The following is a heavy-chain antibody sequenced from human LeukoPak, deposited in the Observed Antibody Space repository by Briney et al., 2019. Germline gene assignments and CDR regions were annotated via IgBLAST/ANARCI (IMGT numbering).Heavy chain of an antibody. V-gene: IGHV4-59*01. CDR1: GGSIRSYY. J-gene: IGHJ5*02. CDR3: ARDLGDSGGYSSRIDWLDP. CDR2: IYYSGST. D-gene: IGHD1-26*01. Sequence: PSETLSLTCTVSGGSIRSYYLSWIRQPPGKGLEWNGYIYYSGSTNYNPSLKSRVTISVDMSKNQFSLNLNSVTAADTAVYYWARDLGDSGGYSSRIDWLDPWGQGTLVTVSS.